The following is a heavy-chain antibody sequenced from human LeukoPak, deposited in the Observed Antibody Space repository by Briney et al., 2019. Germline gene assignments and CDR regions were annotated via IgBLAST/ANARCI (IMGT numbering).Heavy chain of an antibody. CDR3: AKVGGRFGELHYFDY. V-gene: IGHV3-23*01. D-gene: IGHD3-10*01. J-gene: IGHJ4*02. CDR2: ISGSGGST. Sequence: PGGSLRLSCAASGFTFSSYAMSWVRQAPGKGLEWVSAISGSGGSTYYADSVKGRFTISRDNSKNTLYLQMNSLRAEDTAVYYCAKVGGRFGELHYFDYWAQGTLVTVSS. CDR1: GFTFSSYA.